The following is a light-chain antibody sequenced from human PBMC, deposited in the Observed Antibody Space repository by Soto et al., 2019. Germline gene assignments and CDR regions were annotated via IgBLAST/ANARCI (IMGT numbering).Light chain of an antibody. CDR3: SPYTSSNSDYV. CDR2: EVS. Sequence: QSALTQPASVSGSPGQSITISCTGTSSDVGGYNYVSWYQQHPGKAPKLMIYEVSNRPSGVSNRFSGSKSGNTGSLTISGLQAEYESDYYCSPYTSSNSDYVFGNGTKLTVL. J-gene: IGLJ1*01. CDR1: SSDVGGYNY. V-gene: IGLV2-14*01.